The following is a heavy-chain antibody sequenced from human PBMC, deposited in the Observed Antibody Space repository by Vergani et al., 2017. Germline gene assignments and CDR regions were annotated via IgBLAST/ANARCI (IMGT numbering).Heavy chain of an antibody. V-gene: IGHV4-30-4*08. D-gene: IGHD5-18*01. CDR3: VGRGYSYGPQGYDY. Sequence: QVQLQESGPGLVKPSQTLSLTCSVSGDSISSGVYYWNWIRQPPGKGLEWIGYVYHTGSTYYNPSLESRLSISIDTSKNQFSLRLTSVTAADTAVYYCVGRGYSYGPQGYDYWGQGTLVTVSS. CDR2: VYHTGST. J-gene: IGHJ4*02. CDR1: GDSISSGVYY.